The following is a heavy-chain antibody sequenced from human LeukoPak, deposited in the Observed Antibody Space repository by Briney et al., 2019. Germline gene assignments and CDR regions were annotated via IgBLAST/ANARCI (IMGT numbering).Heavy chain of an antibody. CDR1: GFTFSSHG. CDR2: ISPSGGIT. V-gene: IGHV3-23*01. Sequence: GGSLRLSCAASGFTFSSHGMNWVRQAPGKGLEWVSGISPSGGITYYTDSVKGRFTISRDNSKNTVSLQMNSLRGEDTAVYYCARVMGRLVRTWYFDLWGRGTLVTVSS. D-gene: IGHD3-9*01. J-gene: IGHJ2*01. CDR3: ARVMGRLVRTWYFDL.